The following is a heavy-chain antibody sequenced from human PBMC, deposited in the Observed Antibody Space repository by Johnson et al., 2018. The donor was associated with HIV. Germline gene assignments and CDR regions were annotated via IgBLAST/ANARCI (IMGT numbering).Heavy chain of an antibody. CDR3: AREGRYCTDGVCYTPDAFDI. Sequence: VQLVESGGGVVRPGGSLRLSCAASGFTFDNYGMSWVRQAPGKGLEWVSSINWNGGGTTYVDSVKGRFTISRANAKSSLYLQMNSLRVEDTALYYCAREGRYCTDGVCYTPDAFDIWGQGIMVTVSS. CDR1: GFTFDNYG. V-gene: IGHV3-20*04. J-gene: IGHJ3*02. CDR2: INWNGGGT. D-gene: IGHD2-8*01.